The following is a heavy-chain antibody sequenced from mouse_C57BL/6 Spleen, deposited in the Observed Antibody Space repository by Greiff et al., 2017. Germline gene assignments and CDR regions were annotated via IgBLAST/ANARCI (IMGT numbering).Heavy chain of an antibody. J-gene: IGHJ4*01. CDR1: GYTFTSYW. Sequence: VQLQQPGAELVKPGASVTLSCKASGYTFTSYWMHWVKQRPGQGLEWIGMIHPNSGSTNYNEKFKSTATLTVDKSSSTAYMQLSSLTSEDSAVYYCANYGSSYAMDYWGQGTSVTVSS. D-gene: IGHD1-1*01. V-gene: IGHV1-64*01. CDR3: ANYGSSYAMDY. CDR2: IHPNSGST.